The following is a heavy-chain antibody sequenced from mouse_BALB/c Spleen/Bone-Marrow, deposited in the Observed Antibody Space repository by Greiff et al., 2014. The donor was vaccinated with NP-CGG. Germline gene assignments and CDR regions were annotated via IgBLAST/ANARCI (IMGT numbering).Heavy chain of an antibody. Sequence: EVQLVESGGGLVQPGGSLKLSCAASGFDFSRYWMSWVRQAPGKGLEWIGEINPDSSTINYTPSLKDKFIISRDNAKNTLYLQMSKVRSEDTALYYCARPQFISTPYYAMDYWGQGTSVTVSS. V-gene: IGHV4-1*02. CDR2: INPDSSTI. CDR1: GFDFSRYW. J-gene: IGHJ4*01. CDR3: ARPQFISTPYYAMDY. D-gene: IGHD1-2*01.